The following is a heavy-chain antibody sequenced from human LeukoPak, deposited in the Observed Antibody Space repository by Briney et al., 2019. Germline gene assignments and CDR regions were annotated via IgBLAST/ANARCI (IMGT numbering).Heavy chain of an antibody. CDR1: GFTFSSYT. D-gene: IGHD3-22*01. CDR2: ISYDGSNK. V-gene: IGHV3-30-3*01. J-gene: IGHJ4*02. CDR3: ARGDSSGYYLSFFDS. Sequence: PGRSLRLSCAASGFTFSSYTMHWVRQAPGKGLEWVAVISYDGSNKYYADSVKGRFTISRDNSKNTLYLQMNSLRAEDTAVYYCARGDSSGYYLSFFDSRGQGTLVTVSS.